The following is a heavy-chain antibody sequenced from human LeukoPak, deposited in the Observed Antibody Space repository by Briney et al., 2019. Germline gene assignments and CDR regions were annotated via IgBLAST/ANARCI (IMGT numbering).Heavy chain of an antibody. CDR2: IGTIGDT. D-gene: IGHD3-3*01. CDR1: GFTFSSSD. V-gene: IGHV3-13*01. Sequence: PGGSLRLSCAASGFTFSSSDMHWVRQPTGKGLEWVSAIGTIGDTYYPGSVKGRFTISRENAKNTLYLQMNSLRAGDTAVYYCVRSDDGYFDYWGQGTLVTVSS. CDR3: VRSDDGYFDY. J-gene: IGHJ4*02.